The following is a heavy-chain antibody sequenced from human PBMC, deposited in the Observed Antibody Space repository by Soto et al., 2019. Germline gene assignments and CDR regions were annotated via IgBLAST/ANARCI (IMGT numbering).Heavy chain of an antibody. V-gene: IGHV2-5*01. CDR2: IYWNDDK. D-gene: IGHD3-22*01. J-gene: IGHJ4*02. Sequence: QITLKESGPTLVKPTQTLTLTCTFSGFSLSPSGVGVAWIRQPPGKALEWLALIYWNDDKRYSPSLKSRLTITQHTSKNQVVLTMTNMDPVDTATYYCAPNPAYYYDTSGLPVYFDYWGQGTLVTVSS. CDR1: GFSLSPSGVG. CDR3: APNPAYYYDTSGLPVYFDY.